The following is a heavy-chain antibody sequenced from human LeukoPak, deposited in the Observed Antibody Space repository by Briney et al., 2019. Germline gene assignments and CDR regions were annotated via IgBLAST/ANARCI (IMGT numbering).Heavy chain of an antibody. CDR3: ARVHRRGFGEIFIDY. Sequence: SETLSLTCTVSGGSISSYYWSWIRQPAGKGLEWIGRIHTSGSTNYNPSLKSRVTMSVDTSNNQFSLKLTSVTAADTAIYYCARVHRRGFGEIFIDYWGQGTLVTVSS. V-gene: IGHV4-4*07. CDR2: IHTSGST. D-gene: IGHD3-10*01. CDR1: GGSISSYY. J-gene: IGHJ4*02.